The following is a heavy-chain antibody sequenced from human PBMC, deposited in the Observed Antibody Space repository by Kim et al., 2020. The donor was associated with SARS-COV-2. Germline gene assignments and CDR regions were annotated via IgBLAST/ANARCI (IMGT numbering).Heavy chain of an antibody. CDR1: GGSISSSSYY. J-gene: IGHJ4*02. D-gene: IGHD3-10*01. CDR2: IYYSGST. V-gene: IGHV4-39*07. Sequence: SETLSLTCTVSGGSISSSSYYWGWIRQPPGKGLEWIGSIYYSGSTYYNPSLKSRVTISVDTSKNQFSLKLSSVTAADTAVYYCAVWFGEFPFDYWGQGTLVTVSS. CDR3: AVWFGEFPFDY.